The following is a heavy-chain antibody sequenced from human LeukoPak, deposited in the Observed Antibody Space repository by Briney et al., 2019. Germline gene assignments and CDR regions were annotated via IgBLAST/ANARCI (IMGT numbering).Heavy chain of an antibody. CDR3: ASSVASGWYNWFDP. CDR1: GGSISSYY. D-gene: IGHD6-19*01. J-gene: IGHJ5*02. V-gene: IGHV4-59*01. CDR2: ISYSGNT. Sequence: PSETLSLTCTVSGGSISSYYWSWIRQPPGKGLEWIGYISYSGNTNYNPSLKSRVTISVDTSKNQFSLKLSSVTAADTAVYYCASSVASGWYNWFDPWGQGTLVTVSS.